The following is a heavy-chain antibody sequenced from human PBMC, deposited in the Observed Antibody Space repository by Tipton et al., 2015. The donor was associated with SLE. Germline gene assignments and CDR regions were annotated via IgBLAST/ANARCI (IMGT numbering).Heavy chain of an antibody. CDR2: IIPIFGTA. Sequence: QLVQSGAEVKKPGSSVKVSCKASGVIFSSYAISWVRQTPGQGLEWMGGIIPIFGTANYAQKFQGRVTINADESTSTAYMELSSLRNEDTAVYYCAREPCSGSRCYDYYYGMDVWGQGTTVTVSS. V-gene: IGHV1-69*01. CDR1: GVIFSSYA. J-gene: IGHJ6*02. D-gene: IGHD2-15*01. CDR3: AREPCSGSRCYDYYYGMDV.